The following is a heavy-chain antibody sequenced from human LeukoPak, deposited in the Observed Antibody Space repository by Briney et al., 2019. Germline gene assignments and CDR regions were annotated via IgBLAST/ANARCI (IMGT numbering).Heavy chain of an antibody. D-gene: IGHD4-17*01. J-gene: IGHJ4*02. CDR2: FYNSGDI. CDR1: GASFSGHY. Sequence: PSETLSLTCTVSGASFSGHYWCRIRQSPEKGLEWIGYFYNSGDIGYNPSLMSRGTISLDTSKKQLSLKLSSVTAADSAIYYCARVAVTTDIDFWGQGTLVTVSS. V-gene: IGHV4-59*11. CDR3: ARVAVTTDIDF.